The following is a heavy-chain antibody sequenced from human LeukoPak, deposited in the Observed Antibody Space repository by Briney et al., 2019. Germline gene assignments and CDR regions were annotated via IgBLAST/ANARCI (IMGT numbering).Heavy chain of an antibody. J-gene: IGHJ4*02. D-gene: IGHD6-13*01. CDR3: ARGIYSSSWYYFDY. Sequence: GASVTVSCKVSGYTFTGYYMHWVRQAPGQGREWMGWINPNSGGTNYAQKFQGRVTMTRDTSISTAYMELSRLRSDDTAVYYCARGIYSSSWYYFDYWGQGTLVTVSS. V-gene: IGHV1-2*02. CDR2: INPNSGGT. CDR1: GYTFTGYY.